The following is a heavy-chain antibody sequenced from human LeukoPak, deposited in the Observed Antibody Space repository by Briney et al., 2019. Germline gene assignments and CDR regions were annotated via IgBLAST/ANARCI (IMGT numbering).Heavy chain of an antibody. D-gene: IGHD5-12*01. V-gene: IGHV4-34*01. Sequence: SDTLSLTCGVYGGPFSGFYWTWIRQTPGKGLEWIGEINHSASTNYNPSLKSRVTMSVDTPNNQFSLRLTSVTAADTAVYYCARASGYGHNYPSWGQGTLVIVSS. J-gene: IGHJ1*01. CDR2: INHSAST. CDR3: ARASGYGHNYPS. CDR1: GGPFSGFY.